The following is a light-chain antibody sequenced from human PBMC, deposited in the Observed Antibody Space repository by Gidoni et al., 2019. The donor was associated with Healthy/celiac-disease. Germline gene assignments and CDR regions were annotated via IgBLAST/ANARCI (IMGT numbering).Light chain of an antibody. Sequence: DIQMTQSPSSLSASVGDRVTNTCRASQSISSYLHWYQQKPGKAPKLLIYAASSLQSGVPSRFSGSGSGTDFTLTISSLQPEDFATYYCQQSYSTPWTFGQGTKVEIK. CDR2: AAS. V-gene: IGKV1-39*01. CDR3: QQSYSTPWT. J-gene: IGKJ1*01. CDR1: QSISSY.